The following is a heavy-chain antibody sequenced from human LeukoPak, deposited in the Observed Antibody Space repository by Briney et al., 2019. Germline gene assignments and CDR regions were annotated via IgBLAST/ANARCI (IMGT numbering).Heavy chain of an antibody. Sequence: PSETLSLTCTVSGYSISSGYYWGWIRQPPGKGLEWIGSIYHSGSTYYNPPLKSRVTISVDTSKNQFSLKLSSVTAADTAVYYCARTQGYCTNGVCYAFDIWGQGTMVTVSS. J-gene: IGHJ3*02. D-gene: IGHD2-8*01. CDR3: ARTQGYCTNGVCYAFDI. V-gene: IGHV4-38-2*02. CDR1: GYSISSGYY. CDR2: IYHSGST.